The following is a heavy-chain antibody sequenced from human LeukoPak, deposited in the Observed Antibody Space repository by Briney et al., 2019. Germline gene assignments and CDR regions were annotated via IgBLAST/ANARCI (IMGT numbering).Heavy chain of an antibody. CDR2: IYWDDDK. Sequence: SGPTLVKPTQTLTLTCTFSGFLLSTSGVGVGWIRQPPGKALEWLALIYWDDDKRYSPSLKSRLTITKDTSKNQVVLTMTNMDPVDTATYYCAHIHCSSTSCYTNWFDPWGQGTLVTVSS. J-gene: IGHJ5*02. CDR3: AHIHCSSTSCYTNWFDP. CDR1: GFLLSTSGVG. V-gene: IGHV2-5*02. D-gene: IGHD2-2*02.